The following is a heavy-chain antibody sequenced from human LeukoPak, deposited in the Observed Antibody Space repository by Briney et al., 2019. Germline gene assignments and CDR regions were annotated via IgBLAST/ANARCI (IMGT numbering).Heavy chain of an antibody. J-gene: IGHJ4*02. CDR3: ARVDTIYQFDY. V-gene: IGHV1-2*06. D-gene: IGHD3-3*01. CDR1: GYTFTGYY. CDR2: INPNSGGT. Sequence: ASVKVSRKASGYTFTGYYMHWVRQASGQGLEWMGRINPNSGGTNYAQKFQGRVTMTRDTSISTAYMELSRLRSDDTAVYYCARVDTIYQFDYWGQGTLVTVSS.